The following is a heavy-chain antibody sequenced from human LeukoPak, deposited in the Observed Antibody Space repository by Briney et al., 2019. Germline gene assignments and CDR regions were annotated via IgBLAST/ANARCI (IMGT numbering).Heavy chain of an antibody. CDR3: ARDPPEWELHEGFDY. V-gene: IGHV3-33*01. J-gene: IGHJ4*02. D-gene: IGHD1-26*01. Sequence: PGGSLRLSCAASGFTFSNYGMHWVRQAPGKGLEWVAVIWYDGSNKYYVDSVKGRFTISRDNSKNTLYLQMNSLRAEDTAVYYCARDPPEWELHEGFDYWGQGTLVTVSS. CDR1: GFTFSNYG. CDR2: IWYDGSNK.